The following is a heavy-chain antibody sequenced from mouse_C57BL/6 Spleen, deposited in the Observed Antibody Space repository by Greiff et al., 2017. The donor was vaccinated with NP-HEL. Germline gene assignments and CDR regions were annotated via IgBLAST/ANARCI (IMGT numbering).Heavy chain of an antibody. CDR3: ATARGGY. CDR2: IWSGGST. CDR1: GFSLTSYG. V-gene: IGHV2-2*01. J-gene: IGHJ4*01. Sequence: VQLQQSGPGLVQPSQSLSITCTVSGFSLTSYGVHWVRQSPGKGLEWRGVIWSGGSTDYNAAFISRLSISKYNSKSQVFFKMTSLQADDTAIYYCATARGGYWGQGTSVTVSS.